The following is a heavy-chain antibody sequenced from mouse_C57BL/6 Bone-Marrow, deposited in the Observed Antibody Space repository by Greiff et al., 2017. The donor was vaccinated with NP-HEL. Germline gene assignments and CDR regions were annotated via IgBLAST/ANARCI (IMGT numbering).Heavy chain of an antibody. V-gene: IGHV1-39*01. CDR1: GYSFTDYN. D-gene: IGHD3-2*02. Sequence: QLQESGPELVKPGASVKISCKASGYSFTDYNMNWVKQSNGKSLEWIGVINPNYGTTSYNQKFKGKATLTVDQSSSTAYMQLNSLASEDSAIYYCARRLDSSGHYAMDYWGQGTSVTVSS. CDR2: INPNYGTT. CDR3: ARRLDSSGHYAMDY. J-gene: IGHJ4*01.